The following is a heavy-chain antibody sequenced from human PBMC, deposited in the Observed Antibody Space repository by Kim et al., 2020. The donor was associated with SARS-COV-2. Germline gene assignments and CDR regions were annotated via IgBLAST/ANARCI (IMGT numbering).Heavy chain of an antibody. Sequence: GGSLRLSCAASGFTFSSYGMHWVRQAPGKGLEWVAVISYDGSNKYYADSVKGRFTISRDNYKNTLYLQMNSLRAEDTAVYYWARELRYCDWLLSEGKEAYFDYWGQGTLVTVSS. CDR2: ISYDGSNK. CDR3: ARELRYCDWLLSEGKEAYFDY. V-gene: IGHV3-33*05. D-gene: IGHD3-9*01. CDR1: GFTFSSYG. J-gene: IGHJ4*02.